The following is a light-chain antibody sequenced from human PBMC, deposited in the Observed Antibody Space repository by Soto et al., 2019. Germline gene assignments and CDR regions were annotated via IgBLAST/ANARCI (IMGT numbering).Light chain of an antibody. J-gene: IGKJ3*01. CDR3: QEYIQWPPGM. V-gene: IGKV3-15*01. CDR2: DTS. CDR1: QFVSSR. Sequence: DIVVTQPPATLSASPGERGTLSCRASQFVSSRLAWYQRRPGQVPRLLIYDTSTRAPGISARFSGSGSGTEFTLTISSLQSEDFAVYYCQEYIQWPPGMFGPGTTVDIK.